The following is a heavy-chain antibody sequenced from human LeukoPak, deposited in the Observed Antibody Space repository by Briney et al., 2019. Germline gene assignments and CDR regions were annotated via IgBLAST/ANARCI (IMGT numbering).Heavy chain of an antibody. D-gene: IGHD5-24*01. CDR3: ARDRWLQSEDYYMDV. J-gene: IGHJ6*03. Sequence: PGGSPRLSCAASGFIFSSYGMHWVRQAPDKGLEWVAFIRYDGSRKYYADSVKGRFTISRDNSKNTLYLQMNSLRAEDTAMYYCARDRWLQSEDYYMDVWGKGTTVTISS. CDR1: GFIFSSYG. CDR2: IRYDGSRK. V-gene: IGHV3-30*02.